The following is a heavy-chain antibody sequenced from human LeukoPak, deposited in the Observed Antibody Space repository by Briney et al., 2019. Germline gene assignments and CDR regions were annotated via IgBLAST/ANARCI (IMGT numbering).Heavy chain of an antibody. CDR3: AKDAMGATIYYYYYYGMDV. V-gene: IGHV3-30*18. CDR2: ISYDGSNK. J-gene: IGHJ6*02. Sequence: PGGSLRLSCAASEFTFSSYGMHWVRQAPGKGLEWVAVISYDGSNKYYADSVKGRFTISRDNSKNTLYLQMNSLRAEDTAVYYCAKDAMGATIYYYYYYGMDVWGQGTTVTVSS. D-gene: IGHD1-26*01. CDR1: EFTFSSYG.